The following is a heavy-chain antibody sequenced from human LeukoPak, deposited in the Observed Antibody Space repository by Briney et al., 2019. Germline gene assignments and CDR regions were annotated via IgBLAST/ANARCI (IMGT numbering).Heavy chain of an antibody. Sequence: SGTLSLTCTVSGGSISSYYWSWIRQPPGKGLEWIGYISYSGSTNYNPSLKSRVTISVDTSKNQFSLKLSSVTAADTAVYYCARYVRGSYPTFEDYWGQGTLLTVSS. V-gene: IGHV4-59*01. CDR2: ISYSGST. CDR3: ARYVRGSYPTFEDY. CDR1: GGSISSYY. J-gene: IGHJ4*02. D-gene: IGHD3-16*02.